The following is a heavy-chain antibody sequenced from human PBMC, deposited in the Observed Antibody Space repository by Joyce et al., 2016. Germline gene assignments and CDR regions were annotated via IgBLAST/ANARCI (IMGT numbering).Heavy chain of an antibody. CDR3: ARGPYCAAYCQTHGPFYFDR. V-gene: IGHV3-74*03. Sequence: EARLVQSGGGFFQPGESLRLSREASGFAFGNYWMYWVRQVPGKAPDWVSRRNRDGTTTEYADSVEGRFTISRDNDKNTLYLDMNSLRVDDTAVFFCARGPYCAAYCQTHGPFYFDRWGQGTQVTVST. J-gene: IGHJ4*02. CDR1: GFAFGNYW. D-gene: IGHD2-21*01. CDR2: RNRDGTTT.